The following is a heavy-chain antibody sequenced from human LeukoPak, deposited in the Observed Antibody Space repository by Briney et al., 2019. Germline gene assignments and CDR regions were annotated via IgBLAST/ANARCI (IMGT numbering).Heavy chain of an antibody. CDR3: ARLSDTHLSTWYYFDY. J-gene: IGHJ4*02. D-gene: IGHD2-2*01. Sequence: SETLSLTCSVSGGSISSSSYYWGWIRQPPGKGLEWIGTIYYSGSTYHNPSLKSRVTISVDLSKNQFSLNLRSVTAADTAVYYCARLSDTHLSTWYYFDYWGQGTLVTVSS. CDR2: IYYSGST. V-gene: IGHV4-39*07. CDR1: GGSISSSSYY.